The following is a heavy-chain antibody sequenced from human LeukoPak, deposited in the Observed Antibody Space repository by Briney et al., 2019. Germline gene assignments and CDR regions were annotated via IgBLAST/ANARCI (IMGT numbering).Heavy chain of an antibody. V-gene: IGHV3-21*01. CDR3: AREGRDSGYVFF. CDR2: ISGSGLST. J-gene: IGHJ4*02. Sequence: PGGSLRLSCAASGFTFYEYGMTWVRQAPGKGLEWVSTISGSGLSTYYADSVKGRFTISRDNAKNSLYLQMNSLRAEDTAVYYCAREGRDSGYVFFWGQGTLVTVSS. D-gene: IGHD5-12*01. CDR1: GFTFYEYG.